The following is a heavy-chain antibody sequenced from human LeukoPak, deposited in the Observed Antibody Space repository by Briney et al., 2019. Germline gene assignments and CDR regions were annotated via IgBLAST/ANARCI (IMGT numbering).Heavy chain of an antibody. Sequence: ASVKVSCKVSGYTLTELSMHWVRQAPGKGLEWMGGFDPEDGETIYEQKFQGRVTMTEDTSTDTAYMELSSLRSEDTAVYYCATGREDTAMATFDYWGQGTLVTVSS. CDR2: FDPEDGET. D-gene: IGHD5-18*01. CDR1: GYTLTELS. CDR3: ATGREDTAMATFDY. V-gene: IGHV1-24*01. J-gene: IGHJ4*02.